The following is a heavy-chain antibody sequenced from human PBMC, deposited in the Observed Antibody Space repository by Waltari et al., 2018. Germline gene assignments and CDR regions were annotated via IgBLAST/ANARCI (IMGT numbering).Heavy chain of an antibody. CDR3: ARPLYYSDSSGYYPTYYFDS. Sequence: EVQLVESGGGLVQPGGSLRLSCVARGFTFRSHWLHWVRQVPGKGLVWVSRINSDGSATSYADSVKGRFTISRDNAKSTLYLQMNNLRDEDTAVYYCARPLYYSDSSGYYPTYYFDSWGQGTLVTVSS. CDR2: INSDGSAT. CDR1: GFTFRSHW. D-gene: IGHD3-22*01. V-gene: IGHV3-74*01. J-gene: IGHJ4*02.